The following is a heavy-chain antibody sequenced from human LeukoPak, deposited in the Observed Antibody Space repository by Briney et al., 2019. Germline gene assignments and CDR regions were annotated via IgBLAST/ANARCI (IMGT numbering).Heavy chain of an antibody. J-gene: IGHJ4*02. V-gene: IGHV4-39*07. Sequence: PSETLSLTCTVSGGSISSSSYYWGWIRQPPGKGLEWIGSIYYSGSTYYNPSLKSRVTISVDTSKNQFSLKLSSVTAADTAVYYCARVYVWGSYRSYLDYRGQGTLVTVSS. CDR2: IYYSGST. D-gene: IGHD3-16*02. CDR1: GGSISSSSYY. CDR3: ARVYVWGSYRSYLDY.